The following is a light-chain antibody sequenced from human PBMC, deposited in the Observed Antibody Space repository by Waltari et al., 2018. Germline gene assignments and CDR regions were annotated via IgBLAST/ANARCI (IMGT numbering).Light chain of an antibody. CDR2: SHD. CDR3: GAWDDRLNVYV. J-gene: IGLJ1*01. Sequence: QSVLTQPPSASGTPGQRVTISCSGSSSNIGSNALNWYQHLPGTAPTLLIYSHDQRPSVVPYRFSGSNSGTSASLAISGLQSEDEADYYCGAWDDRLNVYVFGTGTRVTVL. V-gene: IGLV1-44*01. CDR1: SSNIGSNA.